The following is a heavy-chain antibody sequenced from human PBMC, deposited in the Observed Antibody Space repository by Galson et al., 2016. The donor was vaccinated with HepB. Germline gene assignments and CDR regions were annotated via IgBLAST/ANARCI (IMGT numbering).Heavy chain of an antibody. CDR1: GLTVSRRY. CDR2: VHSGGRT. J-gene: IGHJ6*02. Sequence: SLRLSCAASGLTVSRRYMSWVRQAPGKGLEWVSIVHSGGRTYYSDSVKGRFTISRDTSKNTLYLQMNSLRADDTAVYYCARDYAAYGDPARYYYFEEDVWGQGTTVTVSS. CDR3: ARDYAAYGDPARYYYFEEDV. D-gene: IGHD4-17*01. V-gene: IGHV3-66*01.